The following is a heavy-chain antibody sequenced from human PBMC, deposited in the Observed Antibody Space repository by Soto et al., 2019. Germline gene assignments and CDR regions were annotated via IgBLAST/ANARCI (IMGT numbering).Heavy chain of an antibody. CDR3: ATGNVDSMLES. CDR2: IYHGGGT. CDR1: GGSISSRDW. Sequence: PSETLSLTCSVSGGSISSRDWWTWVRQAPGKGLEWIGKIYHGGGTNFSPSLRGRVNISIDKSRKFFSLTLNSVTAADTAIYFCATGNVDSMLESWGRGTPVTVSS. V-gene: IGHV4-4*02. J-gene: IGHJ4*02. D-gene: IGHD3-3*01.